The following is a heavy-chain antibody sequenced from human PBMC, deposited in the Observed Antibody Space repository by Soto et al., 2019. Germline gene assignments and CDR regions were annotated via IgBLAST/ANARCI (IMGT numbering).Heavy chain of an antibody. CDR3: ARHSGWYWRPDF. V-gene: IGHV4-34*01. J-gene: IGHJ4*02. Sequence: SETLSLTCAVYGEPFSGYYWTWIRQPPGKGLEWIGEIQYSGSTNYSPSIQGQVTMSVDKSINTAFLQWSSLKASDTAMYYCARHSGWYWRPDFWGQGTLVTVSS. CDR2: IQYSGST. D-gene: IGHD6-19*01. CDR1: GEPFSGYY.